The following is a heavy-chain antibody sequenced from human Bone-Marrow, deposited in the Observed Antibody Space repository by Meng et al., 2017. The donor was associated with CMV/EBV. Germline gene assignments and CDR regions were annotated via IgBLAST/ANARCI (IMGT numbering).Heavy chain of an antibody. D-gene: IGHD6-6*01. CDR3: AYECSSSRPVCNYGMDV. CDR2: IYWNDDK. V-gene: IGHV2-5*01. CDR1: GFSLSTSGVG. Sequence: SGPTLVKPTQTLTLTCTFSGFSLSTSGVGVGWIRQPPGKALEWLALIYWNDDKRYSPSLKSRLTITKDTSKNQVVLTMTNMGPVDTATYYCAYECSSSRPVCNYGMDVWGQGTTVTVSS. J-gene: IGHJ6*02.